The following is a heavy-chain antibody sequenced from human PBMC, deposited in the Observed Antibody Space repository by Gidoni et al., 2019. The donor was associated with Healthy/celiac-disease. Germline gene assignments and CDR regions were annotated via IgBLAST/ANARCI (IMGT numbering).Heavy chain of an antibody. D-gene: IGHD5-18*01. CDR1: GGSFSGYY. J-gene: IGHJ4*02. CDR2: INHSGST. CDR3: ARNRGYSYGAGFDY. V-gene: IGHV4-34*01. Sequence: QVQLQQWGAGLLKPSETLSLTCAVYGGSFSGYYWSWIRQPPGKGLEWIGEINHSGSTNYNPSLKSRVTISVDTSKNQFSLKLSSVTAADTAVYYCARNRGYSYGAGFDYWGQGTLVTVSS.